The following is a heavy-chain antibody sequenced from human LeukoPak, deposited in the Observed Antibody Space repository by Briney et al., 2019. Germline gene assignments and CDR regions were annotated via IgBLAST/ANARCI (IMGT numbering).Heavy chain of an antibody. J-gene: IGHJ3*02. CDR2: IYYSGST. CDR3: ARWQPGAFDI. Sequence: SETLSLTCSVSGVSVSNHYWSWIRQPPGKGLEWIGYIYYSGSTNYNPSLKSRVTISVDTSKNQFSLKLSSVTAADTAVYYRARWQPGAFDIWGQGTMVTVSS. CDR1: GVSVSNHY. D-gene: IGHD6-13*01. V-gene: IGHV4-59*02.